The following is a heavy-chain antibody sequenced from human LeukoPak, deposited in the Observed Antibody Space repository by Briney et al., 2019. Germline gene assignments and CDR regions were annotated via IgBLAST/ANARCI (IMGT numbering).Heavy chain of an antibody. CDR2: IYHSGYT. CDR1: GGSISGYY. V-gene: IGHV4-59*08. Sequence: SETLSLTCTVSGGSISGYYWSWIRQPPGKGLEWIANIYHSGYTYYNPSLKSRVTISMDTSKNQLSLKLTSVTAADTAVYYCARHAYFDSTGDYYCLDYWGQGALVTVSS. CDR3: ARHAYFDSTGDYYCLDY. J-gene: IGHJ4*02. D-gene: IGHD2-21*01.